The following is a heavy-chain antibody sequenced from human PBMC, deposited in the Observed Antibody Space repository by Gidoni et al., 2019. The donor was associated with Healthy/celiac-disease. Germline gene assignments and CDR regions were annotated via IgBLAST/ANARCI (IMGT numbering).Heavy chain of an antibody. V-gene: IGHV3-72*01. D-gene: IGHD5-18*01. CDR1: GFTFSDHD. CDR3: ARGVRGYSYGYVLDY. Sequence: EVQLVESGGGLVQPGGSLRLSCAASGFTFSDHDMDWFRPAPGKGLEWVGRTRNKANSYTTAYAASVKGRFAISRDDSKNSLYLQMNSLKTEDTAVYYCARGVRGYSYGYVLDYWGQGTLVTVAS. CDR2: TRNKANSYTT. J-gene: IGHJ4*02.